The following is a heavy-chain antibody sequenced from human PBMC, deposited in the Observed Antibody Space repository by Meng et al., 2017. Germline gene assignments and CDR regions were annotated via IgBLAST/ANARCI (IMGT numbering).Heavy chain of an antibody. D-gene: IGHD3-3*01. CDR3: ARESGVDFWSRRGAFDI. CDR2: IWYDGSNK. V-gene: IGHV3-33*01. CDR1: GFTFSSYG. Sequence: GGSLRLSCAASGFTFSSYGMHWVRQAPGKGLEWVAVIWYDGSNKYYADSVKGRFTIARDNSKNTLYLQMNSLRAEDTAVYYCARESGVDFWSRRGAFDIWGQGTMVTVSS. J-gene: IGHJ3*02.